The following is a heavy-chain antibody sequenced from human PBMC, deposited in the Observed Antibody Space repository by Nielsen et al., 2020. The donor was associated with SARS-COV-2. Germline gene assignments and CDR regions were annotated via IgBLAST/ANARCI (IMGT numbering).Heavy chain of an antibody. CDR1: GFTFDDYA. D-gene: IGHD2-2*02. CDR3: ASIYH. V-gene: IGHV3-9*01. Sequence: GGSLRLSCAASGFTFDDYAMHWVRQAPGKGLEWVSGISWNSGSIGYADSVKGRFTISRDNAKNSLYLQMNSLRAEDTALYYCASIYHWGQGTLVTVSS. CDR2: ISWNSGSI. J-gene: IGHJ5*02.